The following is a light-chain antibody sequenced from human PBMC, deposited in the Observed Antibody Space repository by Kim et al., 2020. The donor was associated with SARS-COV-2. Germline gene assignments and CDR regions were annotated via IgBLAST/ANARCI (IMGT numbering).Light chain of an antibody. CDR3: NSRDSSGNHVV. CDR2: AKN. V-gene: IGLV3-19*01. J-gene: IGLJ2*01. CDR1: SLRSYY. Sequence: SSELTQDPAVSVALGQTVRITCQGDSLRSYYASWYQQKPGQAPVLVIYAKNNRPSGIPDRFSGSSSGNTGSLTITGAQAEDEADYYCNSRDSSGNHVVFG.